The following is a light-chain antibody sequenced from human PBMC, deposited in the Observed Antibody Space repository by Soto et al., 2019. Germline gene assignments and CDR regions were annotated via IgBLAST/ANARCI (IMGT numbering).Light chain of an antibody. CDR2: EVN. CDR3: CSYAGGRTFVV. V-gene: IGLV2-23*02. J-gene: IGLJ3*02. Sequence: QSALSQPASVSGSPGQSVTISCTGTSSDIGSYNLVSWYHHQSGQAPKLVIYEVNKGPSVDSNRFSGSKSGNTASLTIAGLQPEDEGEYYCCSYAGGRTFVVFGGGTKLTVL. CDR1: SSDIGSYNL.